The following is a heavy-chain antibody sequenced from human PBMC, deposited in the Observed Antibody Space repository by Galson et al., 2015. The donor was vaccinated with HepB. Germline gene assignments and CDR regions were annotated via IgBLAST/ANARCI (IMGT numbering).Heavy chain of an antibody. J-gene: IGHJ4*02. V-gene: IGHV5-51*01. CDR2: IYPGDSNT. CDR3: VRRVGSGYYYFDY. D-gene: IGHD3-3*01. Sequence: QSGAEVKKPGESLTISCKGSGYRFTNYWIGWVRQMPGEGLEWMGIIYPGDSNTRYSPSFEGQVTISADKSISTAYQQWSSLKASDTAIYYCVRRVGSGYYYFDYWGQGTLVTVSS. CDR1: GYRFTNYW.